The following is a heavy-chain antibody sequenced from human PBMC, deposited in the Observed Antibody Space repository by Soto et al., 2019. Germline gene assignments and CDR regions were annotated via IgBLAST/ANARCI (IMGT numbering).Heavy chain of an antibody. J-gene: IGHJ4*02. D-gene: IGHD2-15*01. CDR1: GGTFSSYT. CDR2: IIPILGIA. CDR3: AITDCSGGSCYLNFDY. V-gene: IGHV1-69*02. Sequence: QVQLVQSGAEAKKPGSSVKVSCKASGGTFSSYTISWVRQAPGQGLEWMGRIIPILGIANYAQKFQGRVTITADKSTSTAYMELSSLRSEDTAVYYCAITDCSGGSCYLNFDYWGQGTLVTVSS.